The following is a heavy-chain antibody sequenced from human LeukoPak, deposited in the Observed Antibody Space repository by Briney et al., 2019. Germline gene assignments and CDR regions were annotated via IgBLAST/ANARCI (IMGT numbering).Heavy chain of an antibody. J-gene: IGHJ4*02. V-gene: IGHV4-39*01. CDR3: ARLRPEIY. CDR2: IHYSGST. CDR1: GDSISSSSYF. D-gene: IGHD5-24*01. Sequence: PSETLSLTCTVPGDSISSSSYFWGWIRQPPGQGLEWIGSIHYSGSTYNNPSLKRRATISVDTSKNQFSLKLSSATAADTAVYYCARLRPEIYWGQGTLVSVSS.